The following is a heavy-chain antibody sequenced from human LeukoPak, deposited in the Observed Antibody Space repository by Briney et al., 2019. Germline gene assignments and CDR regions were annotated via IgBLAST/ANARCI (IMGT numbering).Heavy chain of an antibody. V-gene: IGHV4-34*01. CDR1: GGSFSGYY. Sequence: SETLSLTCAVYGGSFSGYYWSWIRQPPGKGLEWIGEINHSGSTNYNPSLKSRVTISVDTSKNQFSLKLSSVTAADTAVYYCARGYYDSSGYYYGENWFDPWGQGTLVTVSS. CDR3: ARGYYDSSGYYYGENWFDP. J-gene: IGHJ5*02. D-gene: IGHD3-22*01. CDR2: INHSGST.